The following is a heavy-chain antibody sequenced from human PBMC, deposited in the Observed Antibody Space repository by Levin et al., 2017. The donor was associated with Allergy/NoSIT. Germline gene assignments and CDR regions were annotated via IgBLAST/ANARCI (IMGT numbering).Heavy chain of an antibody. J-gene: IGHJ4*02. Sequence: ESLKISCTVSGGSVSSGSYYWSWIRQPPGKGLEWIGYIYYSGSTNYNPSLKSRVTISVDTSKNQFSLKLSSVTAADTAVYYCARSFDGDFDYWGQGTLVTVSS. V-gene: IGHV4-61*01. CDR2: IYYSGST. CDR3: ARSFDGDFDY. D-gene: IGHD3-9*01. CDR1: GGSVSSGSYY.